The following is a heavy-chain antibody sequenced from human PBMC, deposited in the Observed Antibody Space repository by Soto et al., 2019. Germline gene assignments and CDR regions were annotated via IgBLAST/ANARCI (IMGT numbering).Heavy chain of an antibody. D-gene: IGHD6-19*01. CDR3: ARFSLTGRRIAVAGTYGMDV. Sequence: PGGSLRLSCAASVFTFSSYDMHWVRQATGKGLEWVSAIGTAGDTYYPGSVKGRFTISRENAKNSLYLQMNSLRAEDTAVYYCARFSLTGRRIAVAGTYGMDVWGQGTTVTVSS. J-gene: IGHJ6*02. CDR1: VFTFSSYD. CDR2: IGTAGDT. V-gene: IGHV3-13*01.